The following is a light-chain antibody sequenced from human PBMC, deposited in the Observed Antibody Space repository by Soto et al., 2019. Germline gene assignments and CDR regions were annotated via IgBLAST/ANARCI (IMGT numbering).Light chain of an antibody. Sequence: QSVLTQPPSVSGAPGQRVTISCTGGSPTIGAGYDVHWYQQLPGTAPKLLIYGNSNRPSGVPDRFSGSKSGTSASLAITGLQAEDEADYYCQSYDSSLSGSRVFGTGTKLTVL. CDR3: QSYDSSLSGSRV. CDR1: SPTIGAGYD. CDR2: GNS. V-gene: IGLV1-40*01. J-gene: IGLJ1*01.